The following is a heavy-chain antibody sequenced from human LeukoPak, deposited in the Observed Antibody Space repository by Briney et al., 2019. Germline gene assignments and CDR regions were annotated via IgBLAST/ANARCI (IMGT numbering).Heavy chain of an antibody. CDR1: GGTFSSYA. CDR3: AGFSLSGGYSYGSDY. Sequence: ASVKVSCKASGGTFSSYAISWVRQAPGQGLEWMGRIIPILGIANYAQKFQGRVTITADKSTSTAYMELSSLRSEDTAVYYCAGFSLSGGYSYGSDYWGQGTLVTVSS. J-gene: IGHJ4*02. CDR2: IIPILGIA. D-gene: IGHD5-18*01. V-gene: IGHV1-69*04.